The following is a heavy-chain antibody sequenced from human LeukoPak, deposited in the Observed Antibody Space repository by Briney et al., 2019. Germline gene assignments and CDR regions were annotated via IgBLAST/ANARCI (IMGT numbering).Heavy chain of an antibody. CDR1: GYSFSNYW. D-gene: IGHD6-19*01. V-gene: IGHV5-51*01. Sequence: GESLKTSCKGSGYSFSNYWVGWVRQMSGKGLEWMWVIYPGDSDITYSPAFRGQVTISVDKSISTAYLQWSSLKASDTAMYYCARGDSGWFSNSWGQGTLVTVSS. J-gene: IGHJ4*02. CDR3: ARGDSGWFSNS. CDR2: IYPGDSDI.